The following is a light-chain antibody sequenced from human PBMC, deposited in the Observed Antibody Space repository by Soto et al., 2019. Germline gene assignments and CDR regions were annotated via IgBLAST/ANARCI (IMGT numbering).Light chain of an antibody. CDR1: QSVDTY. J-gene: IGKJ1*01. CDR3: QQRSNWAPT. CDR2: DAS. V-gene: IGKV3-11*01. Sequence: EIVLTQSPATLSLSPGERATLSCRASQSVDTYLAWYQQKPGQAPRLLMFDASNRATGIPVRFSGSGSGTDFTLTISSLEPEDFAVYYCQQRSNWAPTFGQGTKVEIK.